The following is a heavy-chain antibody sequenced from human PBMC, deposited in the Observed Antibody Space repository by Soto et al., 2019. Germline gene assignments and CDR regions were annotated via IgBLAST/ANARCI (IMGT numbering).Heavy chain of an antibody. D-gene: IGHD1-1*01. V-gene: IGHV3-23*01. CDR2: ISGTGRST. CDR1: GFTFTSYA. CDR3: AKAPCTINMWDYYFDF. Sequence: SLRLSCAASGFTFTSYALSWVRQAPGKGLEWVSVISGTGRSTYYAESVRGRFTISRDNSMNTLYLQMNSLRAEDTAVYYCAKAPCTINMWDYYFDFWCQGTSVSVTS. J-gene: IGHJ4*02.